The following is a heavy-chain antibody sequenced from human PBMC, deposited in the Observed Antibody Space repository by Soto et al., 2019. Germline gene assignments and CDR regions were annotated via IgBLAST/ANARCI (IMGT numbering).Heavy chain of an antibody. J-gene: IGHJ6*01. CDR1: GFTFSSYA. V-gene: IGHV3-23*01. CDR2: ISGSGGST. D-gene: IGHD5-18*01. Sequence: GGSLTLSCAASGFTFSSYAMSWVRQAPGKGLEWVSAISGSGGSTYYADSAKGRFTISRDNSKNTLYLQMYSLRAQDTAVYYCPTDSAPPFPYSYGKNYYYYFSMDVRGQGTTVTTCS. CDR3: PTDSAPPFPYSYGKNYYYYFSMDV.